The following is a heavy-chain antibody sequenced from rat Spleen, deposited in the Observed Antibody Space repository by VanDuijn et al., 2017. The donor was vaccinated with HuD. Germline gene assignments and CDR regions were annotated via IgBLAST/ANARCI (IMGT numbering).Heavy chain of an antibody. J-gene: IGHJ4*01. V-gene: IGHV5-20*01. CDR2: ISYDGGST. CDR1: GFIFSDYY. CDR3: TTSYNHLMDA. Sequence: EVQLAESGGGLVQPGRSLKLSCAASGFIFSDYYMAWVRQAPTKGLEWVASISYDGGSTYYRDSVKGRFTISRDNAKSSLYLQMDSLRSEDTATYYCTTSYNHLMDAWGQGASVTVSS. D-gene: IGHD1-10*01.